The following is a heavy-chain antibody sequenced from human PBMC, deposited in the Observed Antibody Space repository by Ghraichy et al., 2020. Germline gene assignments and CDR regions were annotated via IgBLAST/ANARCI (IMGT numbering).Heavy chain of an antibody. J-gene: IGHJ3*01. V-gene: IGHV3-48*03. CDR3: ASRHIGARRGAFDV. CDR2: ITSTGLTV. D-gene: IGHD6-6*01. Sequence: LSFITSTGLTVYYADSVKGRFTISRDNARNSLFLQMDSLTADDTAIYYCASRHIGARRGAFDVWGQG.